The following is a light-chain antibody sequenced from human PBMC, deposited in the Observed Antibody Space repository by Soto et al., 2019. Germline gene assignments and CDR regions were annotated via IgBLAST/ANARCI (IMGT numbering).Light chain of an antibody. CDR1: SSNIGSND. CDR2: SNN. V-gene: IGLV1-47*01. J-gene: IGLJ2*01. Sequence: QLVLTQPPSASGTPGQRVTISCSGSSSNIGSNDVIWYQQLPGTAPKLLICSNNQRPTGVPDRVSGSRSGTSASLAISGLRSEDGADYYCAAWDESLSGVVFGGGTQLTVL. CDR3: AAWDESLSGVV.